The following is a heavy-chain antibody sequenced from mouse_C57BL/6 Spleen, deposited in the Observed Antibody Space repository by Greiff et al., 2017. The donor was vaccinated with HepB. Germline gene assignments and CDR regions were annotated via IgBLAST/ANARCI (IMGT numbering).Heavy chain of an antibody. J-gene: IGHJ4*01. CDR2: MYPGDGDT. Sequence: VQLQQSGPELVKPGASVKISCKASGYAFSSSWMNWVKQRPGKGLEWIGRMYPGDGDTNYNGKFKGKATLTADKSSSTAYMQLSSLTSEDSGVYFCVRGITTGDYAMDYWGQGTSVTVSS. D-gene: IGHD1-1*01. CDR3: VRGITTGDYAMDY. V-gene: IGHV1-82*01. CDR1: GYAFSSSW.